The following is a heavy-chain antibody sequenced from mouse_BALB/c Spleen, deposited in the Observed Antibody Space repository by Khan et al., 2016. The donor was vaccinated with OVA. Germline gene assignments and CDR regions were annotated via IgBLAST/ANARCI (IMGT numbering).Heavy chain of an antibody. CDR1: GYSITSDYA. CDR3: ARSIMAN. Sequence: EVKLLESGPGLVKPSQSLSLPCTVTGYSITSDYAWNWIRQFPGNKLEWMGYISYSGSTSYNPSLKSRISITRDTSKNQFFLQLNSVTTEDTATYYCARSIMANWGQGTTLTVSS. CDR2: ISYSGST. J-gene: IGHJ2*01. V-gene: IGHV3-2*02.